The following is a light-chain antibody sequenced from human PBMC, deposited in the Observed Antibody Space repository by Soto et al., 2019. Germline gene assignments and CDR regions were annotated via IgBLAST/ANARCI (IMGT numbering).Light chain of an antibody. V-gene: IGKV1-5*03. Sequence: DIQMTQAHSILSASVGDRVAITCRASQSISAWVAWYQQKPGKAPKLLIYQASLLESGVPSRFSGSGSGTEFTLTISSLQPDDLATYYCQQYNSSPWTFGQGTKVAIK. CDR2: QAS. CDR3: QQYNSSPWT. J-gene: IGKJ1*01. CDR1: QSISAW.